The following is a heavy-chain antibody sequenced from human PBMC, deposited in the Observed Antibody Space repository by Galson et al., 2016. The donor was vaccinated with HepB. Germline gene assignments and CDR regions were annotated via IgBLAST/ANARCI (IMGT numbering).Heavy chain of an antibody. V-gene: IGHV3-23*01. CDR1: GFPFSRYA. J-gene: IGHJ4*02. CDR3: AKDLTLAADPPTSCDY. Sequence: SLRLSCAASGFPFSRYAMTWVRQAPGKGLEWVSSISDSTYRTYYADSVKGRFTISRDNSKNTLYLQMNSLRAEDTVIYYCAKDLTLAADPPTSCDYWGPGTLVTVSS. CDR2: ISDSTYRT. D-gene: IGHD6-13*01.